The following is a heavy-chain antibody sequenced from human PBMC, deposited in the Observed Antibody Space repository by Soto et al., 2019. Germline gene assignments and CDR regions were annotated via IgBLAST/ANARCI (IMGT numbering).Heavy chain of an antibody. CDR1: GFTFSNAW. V-gene: IGHV3-15*07. Sequence: GGSLRLSCVGSGFTFSNAWMNWVRQAPGKGLEWVARIKSKTDGGAADYAAPVKGRVTISRDDSTNTLYLQLNSLKAEDTGFYYYATEADGTTFIDYWGQGTLVTVSS. D-gene: IGHD1-1*01. CDR2: IKSKTDGGAA. J-gene: IGHJ4*02. CDR3: ATEADGTTFIDY.